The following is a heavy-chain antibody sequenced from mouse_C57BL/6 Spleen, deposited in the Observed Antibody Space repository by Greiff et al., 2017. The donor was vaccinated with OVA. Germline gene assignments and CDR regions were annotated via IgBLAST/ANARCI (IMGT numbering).Heavy chain of an antibody. CDR3: TAYYYGSEYAMDY. V-gene: IGHV1-15*01. CDR1: GYTFTDYE. Sequence: VQLQQSGAELVRPGASVTLSCKASGYTFTDYEMHWVKQTPVHGLEWIGAIDPETGGTAYNQKFKGKAILTADKSSSTAYMELRSLTSEDSAVYYCTAYYYGSEYAMDYWGQGTSVTVSS. D-gene: IGHD1-1*01. CDR2: IDPETGGT. J-gene: IGHJ4*01.